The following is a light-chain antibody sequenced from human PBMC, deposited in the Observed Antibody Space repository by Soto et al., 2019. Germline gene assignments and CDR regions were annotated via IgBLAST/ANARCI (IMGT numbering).Light chain of an antibody. CDR3: QQYTNYPWT. Sequence: DIQMTQSPPTLSAYVGDRVTITCRASQSISSWLAWYQQRPGKAPNLLIYDVSSLESGVPSRFSGSGSGTEFTLTISSLQPDDFATYYCQQYTNYPWTFGQGTKV. J-gene: IGKJ1*01. CDR1: QSISSW. CDR2: DVS. V-gene: IGKV1-5*01.